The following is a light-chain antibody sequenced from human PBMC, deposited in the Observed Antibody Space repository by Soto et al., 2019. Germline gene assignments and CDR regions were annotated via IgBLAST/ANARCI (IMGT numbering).Light chain of an antibody. CDR1: SSNLGAGYD. J-gene: IGLJ3*02. Sequence: QSVLTQPPSVSGAPGQRVTLSCTGNSSNLGAGYDVHWYKQVPGAAPNLVIFGNRNRPSGVPERFSGSKSGTSASLAITGLQAEDEADYYCQAYDYSLTASVFGGGTQLTVL. CDR3: QAYDYSLTASV. V-gene: IGLV1-40*01. CDR2: GNR.